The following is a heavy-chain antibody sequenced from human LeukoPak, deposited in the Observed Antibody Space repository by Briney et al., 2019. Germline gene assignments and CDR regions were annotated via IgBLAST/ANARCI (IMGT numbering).Heavy chain of an antibody. D-gene: IGHD1-26*01. V-gene: IGHV3-23*01. J-gene: IGHJ4*02. CDR3: AKLWDSGTYFYFDY. CDR1: GFTFSSYA. CDR2: ISGSGGST. Sequence: GWCLRLSCAASGFTFSSYAMSWVRPAPGKGLAWVSTISGSGGSTYYADSVKGRFTISRDNSKNTLYLQMSSLRAEDTAAYYCAKLWDSGTYFYFDYWGQGTLVTVSS.